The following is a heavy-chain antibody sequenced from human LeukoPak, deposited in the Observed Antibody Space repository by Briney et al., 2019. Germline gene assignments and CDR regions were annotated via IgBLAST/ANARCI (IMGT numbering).Heavy chain of an antibody. CDR2: IYPGDSDT. Sequence: GESLKISCKGSGYSFTSYWIGWVRQMPGKGLEWMGIIYPGDSDTRYSPSFQGQVTISADKSISTAYLQWSSLKASDTAMYYCARASVADHRYFQHWGQGTLVTVSS. CDR3: ARASVADHRYFQH. V-gene: IGHV5-51*01. J-gene: IGHJ1*01. CDR1: GYSFTSYW. D-gene: IGHD6-19*01.